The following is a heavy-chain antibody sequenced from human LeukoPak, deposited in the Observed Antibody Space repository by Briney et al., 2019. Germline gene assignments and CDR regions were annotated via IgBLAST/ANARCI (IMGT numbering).Heavy chain of an antibody. Sequence: PGGSLRLSCEVSGFTFKNAWMSWVRQAPGKGLEWVGHIRSKIDGGTIQYAAPVRGRFYISRDDSENTVYLQMNSPRSEDTAIYYCATEWETGYSYIQTLNYWGQGTLVSVSS. V-gene: IGHV3-15*01. D-gene: IGHD5-18*01. CDR3: ATEWETGYSYIQTLNY. CDR2: IRSKIDGGTI. CDR1: GFTFKNAW. J-gene: IGHJ4*02.